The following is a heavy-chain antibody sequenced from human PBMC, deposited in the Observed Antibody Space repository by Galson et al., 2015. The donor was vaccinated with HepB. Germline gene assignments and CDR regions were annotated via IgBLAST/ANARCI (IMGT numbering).Heavy chain of an antibody. D-gene: IGHD3-10*02. CDR3: ARAVLCSLYGDFDY. Sequence: SVKVSCKASGYSFRHHGISWVRQAPGQGLEWLGWIGSDNGETKYTEKFQGRVTMTTDISMSTSYMELRSLRSDDTAVYYCARAVLCSLYGDFDYWGQGTLITVSS. CDR1: GYSFRHHG. J-gene: IGHJ4*01. V-gene: IGHV1-18*04. CDR2: IGSDNGET.